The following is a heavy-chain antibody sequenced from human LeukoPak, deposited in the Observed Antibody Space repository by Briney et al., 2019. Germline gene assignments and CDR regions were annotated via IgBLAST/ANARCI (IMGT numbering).Heavy chain of an antibody. CDR1: GGTFSSYA. Sequence: SVKVSCKASGGTFSSYAISWVRQAPGQGLEWMGRIIPILGIANYAQKFQGRVTITADKSTSTAYMELSSLRSEDTAVYYCAREPTGYCSGGSCYPDYWGQGTLVTVSS. D-gene: IGHD2-15*01. V-gene: IGHV1-69*04. CDR2: IIPILGIA. J-gene: IGHJ4*02. CDR3: AREPTGYCSGGSCYPDY.